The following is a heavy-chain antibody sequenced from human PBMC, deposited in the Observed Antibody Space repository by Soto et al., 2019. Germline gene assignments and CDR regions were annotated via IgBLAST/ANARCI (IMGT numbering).Heavy chain of an antibody. CDR2: IKSKTYGGTT. CDR3: TTAHKSVRFLDS. V-gene: IGHV3-15*01. CDR1: GFTFSNAW. D-gene: IGHD3-3*01. J-gene: IGHJ4*02. Sequence: VSLRLSCAASGFTFSNAWMSWVRQAPGKGLEWVGRIKSKTYGGTTDYAAPVKGRFTISRDDSKNTLYLQMNRLKTEDTAVYCCTTAHKSVRFLDSWGQGTLVTVSS.